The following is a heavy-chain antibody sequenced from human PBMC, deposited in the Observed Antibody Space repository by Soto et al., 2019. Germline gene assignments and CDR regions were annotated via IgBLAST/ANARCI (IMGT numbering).Heavy chain of an antibody. J-gene: IGHJ4*02. Sequence: QVQLQESGPGLLKPSETLSLTCSVSGGPIRSYYLSWVRQAPGKGLEWIAYIAYTGITGYNPSLRSRVTISGDTSQNLFSLKMTSVTAADTAVYYCAREGFSGYDALDYWGQGILVAVSS. CDR2: IAYTGIT. CDR3: AREGFSGYDALDY. D-gene: IGHD5-12*01. V-gene: IGHV4-59*01. CDR1: GGPIRSYY.